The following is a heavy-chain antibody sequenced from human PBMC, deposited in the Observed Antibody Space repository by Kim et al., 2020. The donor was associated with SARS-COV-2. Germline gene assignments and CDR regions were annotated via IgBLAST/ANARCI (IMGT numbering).Heavy chain of an antibody. CDR2: ISYHGNTK. D-gene: IGHD2-8*01. CDR3: ARDYCTITSCFDL. V-gene: IGHV3-33*07. J-gene: IGHJ4*02. CDR1: GFSFTING. Sequence: GGSLRLSCATSGFSFTINGMSWVRQAPGKGLEWITFISYHGNTKYYADSVRGRFTVSRDNSKNMLYLQMDNLRSEDTAVYFCARDYCTITSCFDLWGQGTLVTVSS.